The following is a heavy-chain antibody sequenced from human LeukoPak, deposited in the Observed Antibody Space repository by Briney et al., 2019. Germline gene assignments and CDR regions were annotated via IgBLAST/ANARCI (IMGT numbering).Heavy chain of an antibody. V-gene: IGHV3-21*04. CDR3: AKDLYYYDSSGYYY. CDR2: ISSSSSYI. CDR1: GFTFSSYS. D-gene: IGHD3-22*01. Sequence: PGGSLRLSCAASGFTFSSYSMNWVRQAPGKGLEWVSSISSSSSYIYYADSVKGRFTISRDNAKNTLYLQMNSLRAEDTAVYYCAKDLYYYDSSGYYYWGQGTLVTVSS. J-gene: IGHJ4*02.